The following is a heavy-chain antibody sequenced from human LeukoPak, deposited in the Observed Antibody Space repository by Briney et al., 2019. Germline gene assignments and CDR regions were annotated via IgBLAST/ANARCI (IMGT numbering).Heavy chain of an antibody. V-gene: IGHV1-69*13. CDR3: ARDSHTVDGPKGY. J-gene: IGHJ4*02. CDR2: IIPIFGTA. Sequence: GASVKVSCKASGGSFSSYAISWVRQAPGQGLEWMGGIIPIFGTANYAQKFQGRVTITADESTSTAYMELSSLRSEDTAVYYCARDSHTVDGPKGYWGQGTLVTVSS. D-gene: IGHD5-12*01. CDR1: GGSFSSYA.